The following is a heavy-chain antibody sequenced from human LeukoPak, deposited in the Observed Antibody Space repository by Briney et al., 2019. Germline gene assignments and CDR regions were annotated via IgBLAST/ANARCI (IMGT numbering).Heavy chain of an antibody. CDR2: IYYSGST. CDR1: GYSISSGYY. Sequence: PSETLSLTCTVSGYSISSGYYWGWIRQPPGKGLEWIGSIYYSGSTYYNPSLKSRVTISVDTSKNQFSLKLSSVTAADTAVYYCARSPGYSSGWYPGPEYFQHWGQGTLVTVSS. V-gene: IGHV4-38-2*02. J-gene: IGHJ1*01. D-gene: IGHD6-19*01. CDR3: ARSPGYSSGWYPGPEYFQH.